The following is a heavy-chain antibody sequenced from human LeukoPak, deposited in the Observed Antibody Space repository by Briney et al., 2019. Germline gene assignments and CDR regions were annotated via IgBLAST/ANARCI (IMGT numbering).Heavy chain of an antibody. D-gene: IGHD2-2*01. J-gene: IGHJ6*03. V-gene: IGHV3-30-3*01. Sequence: QTGGSLRLSCAASGFTFSSYAMHRVRQAPGKGLEWVAVISYDGSNKYYADSVKGRFTISRDNSKNTLYLQMNSLRAEDTAVYYCARDPRAYQNYYYMDVWGKGTTVTVSS. CDR3: ARDPRAYQNYYYMDV. CDR2: ISYDGSNK. CDR1: GFTFSSYA.